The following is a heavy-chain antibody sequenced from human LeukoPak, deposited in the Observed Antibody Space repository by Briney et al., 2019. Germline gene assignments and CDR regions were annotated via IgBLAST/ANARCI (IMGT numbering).Heavy chain of an antibody. J-gene: IGHJ4*02. Sequence: PSETLSLTCTVSGGSLSSSSYYWGWIRQPPGKGLEWIGSIYYSGSTYYNPSLKSRVTISVDTSKNQFSLKLGSVTAADTAVYYCARHMKWLDRASFDYWGQGTLVTVSS. V-gene: IGHV4-39*01. CDR2: IYYSGST. CDR3: ARHMKWLDRASFDY. CDR1: GGSLSSSSYY. D-gene: IGHD6-19*01.